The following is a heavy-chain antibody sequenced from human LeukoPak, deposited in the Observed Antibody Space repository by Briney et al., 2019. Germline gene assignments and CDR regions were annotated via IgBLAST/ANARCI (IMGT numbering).Heavy chain of an antibody. V-gene: IGHV4-34*01. CDR3: ARQRNGSGSYLCYMDV. J-gene: IGHJ6*03. CDR1: GGSFSGYY. D-gene: IGHD3-10*01. CDR2: INHSGST. Sequence: PSETLSLTCAVYGGSFSGYYWSWIRQPPGKGLEWIGEINHSGSTNYNPSLKSRVTISVDTSKNQFSLKLSSVTAADTAVYYCARQRNGSGSYLCYMDVWGKGTTVTISS.